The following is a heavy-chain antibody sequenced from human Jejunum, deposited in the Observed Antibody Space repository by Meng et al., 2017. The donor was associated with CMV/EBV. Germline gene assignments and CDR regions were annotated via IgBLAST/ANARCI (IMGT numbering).Heavy chain of an antibody. Sequence: SGFTFGGYWMHWVRQSPEKGLMWVARISHEGSRTSYAGSVKGRFTVSRDNANNVLYLQMNSLRDDDTAVYYCARDLLGDNDYVFDQWGQGLMVTVSS. V-gene: IGHV3-74*01. J-gene: IGHJ4*02. CDR2: ISHEGSRT. CDR1: GFTFGGYW. CDR3: ARDLLGDNDYVFDQ. D-gene: IGHD4/OR15-4a*01.